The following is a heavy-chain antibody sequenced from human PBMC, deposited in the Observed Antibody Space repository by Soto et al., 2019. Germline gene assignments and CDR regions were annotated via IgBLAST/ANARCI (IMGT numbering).Heavy chain of an antibody. CDR3: ARGLLNSYYYDYMDV. CDR2: IYSGGST. CDR1: GFTVSSNY. J-gene: IGHJ6*03. V-gene: IGHV3-53*04. Sequence: GGSLRLSCAASGFTVSSNYMSWVRQAPGKGLEWVSVIYSGGSTYYADSVKGRFTISRHNSKNTLYLQMNSLRAEDTAVYYCARGLLNSYYYDYMDVWGKGTTVTVSS.